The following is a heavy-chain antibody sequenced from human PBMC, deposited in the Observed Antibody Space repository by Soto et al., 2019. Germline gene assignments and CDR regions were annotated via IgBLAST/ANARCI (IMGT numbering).Heavy chain of an antibody. Sequence: NPSETLSLTCAVYGGSFSGYYWSWIRQPPGKGLEWIGEINHSGSTNYNPSLKSRVTISVDTSKNQFSLKLSSVTAADTAVYYCARGKSYYDILTGLSAWFDPWGQGTLVTVSS. D-gene: IGHD3-9*01. CDR2: INHSGST. J-gene: IGHJ5*02. CDR1: GGSFSGYY. V-gene: IGHV4-34*01. CDR3: ARGKSYYDILTGLSAWFDP.